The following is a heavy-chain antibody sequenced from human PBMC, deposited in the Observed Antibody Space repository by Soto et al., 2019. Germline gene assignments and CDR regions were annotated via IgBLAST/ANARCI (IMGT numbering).Heavy chain of an antibody. CDR2: ISAYNGNT. D-gene: IGHD3-3*01. Sequence: QVQLVQSGAEVKKPGASVTVSCKASGYTFTSYGISWVRQAPGQGLEWMGWISAYNGNTNYAQKLQGRVTMTTDTSTSTAYMELRSLRSDDTAVYYCARVVASAYYDFWSGSSYYFDYWGQGTLVTVSS. V-gene: IGHV1-18*01. J-gene: IGHJ4*02. CDR1: GYTFTSYG. CDR3: ARVVASAYYDFWSGSSYYFDY.